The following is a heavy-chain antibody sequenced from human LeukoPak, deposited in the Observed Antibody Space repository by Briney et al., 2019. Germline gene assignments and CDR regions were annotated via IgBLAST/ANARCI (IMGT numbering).Heavy chain of an antibody. CDR1: GFSFSAYG. J-gene: IGHJ6*02. Sequence: GGSLRLSCAASGFSFSAYGVHWVRQAPGKGLEWVANIKQDGSEKYYVDSVKGRFTISRDNAKNSLYLQMNSLRAEDTAVYYCARDRREQLVHDYYYGMDVWGQGTTVTVSS. CDR2: IKQDGSEK. V-gene: IGHV3-7*01. CDR3: ARDRREQLVHDYYYGMDV. D-gene: IGHD6-13*01.